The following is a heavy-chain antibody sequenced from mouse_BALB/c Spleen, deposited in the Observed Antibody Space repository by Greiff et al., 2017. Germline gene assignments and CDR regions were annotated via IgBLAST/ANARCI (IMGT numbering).Heavy chain of an antibody. CDR2: IDPENGNT. CDR3: ASGYGSSSPFAY. Sequence: EVKLQQSGAELVRPGALVKLSCKASGFNIKDYYMHWVKQRPEQGLEWIGWIDPENGNTIYDPKFQGKASITADTSSNTAYLQLSSLTSEDTAVYYCASGYGSSSPFAYGGQGTLVTVSA. CDR1: GFNIKDYY. V-gene: IGHV14-1*02. D-gene: IGHD1-1*01. J-gene: IGHJ3*01.